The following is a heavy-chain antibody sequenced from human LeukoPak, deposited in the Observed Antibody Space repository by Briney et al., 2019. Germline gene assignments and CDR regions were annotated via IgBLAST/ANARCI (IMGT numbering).Heavy chain of an antibody. V-gene: IGHV3-23*01. CDR2: ISGSDGNI. J-gene: IGHJ4*02. D-gene: IGHD4-17*01. CDR3: ARDSSVPYGITD. CDR1: GFTFSKYA. Sequence: GGSLRLSCAASGFTFSKYAMSWVRQAPGKGLEWVSAISGSDGNIFYADSVKGRFTISRDNSKNTLSLQMNNLRVEDTALYYCARDSSVPYGITDWGQGTLVTVSS.